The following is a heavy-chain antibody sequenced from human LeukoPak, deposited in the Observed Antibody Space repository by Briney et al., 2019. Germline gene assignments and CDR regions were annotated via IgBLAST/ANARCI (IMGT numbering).Heavy chain of an antibody. CDR3: AKDIIPSPYYYDSSGIPYFDY. V-gene: IGHV3-43*02. Sequence: GGSLRLSCAASGFTFDDYAMHWVRQAPGKGLECVSLISGDGGSTYYADSVKGRFTISRDNSKNSLYLQMNSLRTEDTALYYCAKDIIPSPYYYDSSGIPYFDYWGQGTLVTVSS. D-gene: IGHD3-22*01. J-gene: IGHJ4*02. CDR1: GFTFDDYA. CDR2: ISGDGGST.